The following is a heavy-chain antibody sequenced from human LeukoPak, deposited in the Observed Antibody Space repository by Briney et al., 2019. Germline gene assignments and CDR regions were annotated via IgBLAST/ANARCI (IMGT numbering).Heavy chain of an antibody. Sequence: PGGSLRLSCAASGFTFSSYGMHWVRQAPGKGLEWVAFIRYDGSNKFYADSVKGRFTISRDNSKNTLYLQMNSLRAEDTAVYYCARGLGDYDILTGRGSPDCWGQGTLVTVSS. J-gene: IGHJ4*02. V-gene: IGHV3-30*02. CDR2: IRYDGSNK. CDR3: ARGLGDYDILTGRGSPDC. D-gene: IGHD3-9*01. CDR1: GFTFSSYG.